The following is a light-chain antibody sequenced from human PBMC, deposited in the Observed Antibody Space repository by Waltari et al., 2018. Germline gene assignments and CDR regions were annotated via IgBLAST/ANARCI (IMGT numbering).Light chain of an antibody. V-gene: IGLV1-36*01. CDR2: YDD. CDR1: ISNISNNA. J-gene: IGLJ2*01. Sequence: QSVLTQPPSVSDAPRQRVTIPCSGSISNISNNAASWYQQLPGKAPKPLLYYDDLFPSGVSSRFSGSKSGTSASLAISGLQSDDEADYYCAVWDDSLNGVVFGRGTKLTVL. CDR3: AVWDDSLNGVV.